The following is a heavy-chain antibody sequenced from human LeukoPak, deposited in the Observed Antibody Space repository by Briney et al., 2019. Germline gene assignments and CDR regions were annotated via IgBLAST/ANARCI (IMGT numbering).Heavy chain of an antibody. CDR1: GGSISSYY. CDR2: IYYSGST. Sequence: SETLSLTCTVSGGSISSYYWSWIRQPPGKGLEWIGYIYYSGSTNHNPSLKSRLTISVDTSKNQFSLKLSSVTAADTAVYYCARGFRRGGGFDPWGQGTLVTVSS. V-gene: IGHV4-59*01. J-gene: IGHJ5*02. D-gene: IGHD3-10*01. CDR3: ARGFRRGGGFDP.